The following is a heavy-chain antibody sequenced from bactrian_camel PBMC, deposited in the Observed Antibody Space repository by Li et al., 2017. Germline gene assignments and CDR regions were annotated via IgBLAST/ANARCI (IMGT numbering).Heavy chain of an antibody. V-gene: IGHV3S55*01. D-gene: IGHD2*01. CDR2: TGSDGPT. CDR1: EHTYSRYH. CDR3: AADPCFYGRVIGEWTF. Sequence: HVQLVESGGGSVQAGGSLRLSCTAREHTYSRYHMGWFRQLPGKEREGVACTGSDGPTTYADSVKGRFVISEDTSKNILYLDITSLKPEDTATYYCAADPCFYGRVIGEWTFWGQGTQVTVS. J-gene: IGHJ4*01.